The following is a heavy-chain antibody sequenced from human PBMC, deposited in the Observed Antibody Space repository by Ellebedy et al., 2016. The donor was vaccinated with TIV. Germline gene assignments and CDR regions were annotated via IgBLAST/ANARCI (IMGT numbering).Heavy chain of an antibody. Sequence: GGSLRLSCAASGFTVITDHMSWVRQAPGKGLEWVSVTYSGGSTSYADSVKGRFTISRDNAKNSLYLQMNSLRAEDTAVYYCARGRVAATLLLNYWGQGTLVTVSS. CDR2: TYSGGST. CDR1: GFTVITDH. CDR3: ARGRVAATLLLNY. D-gene: IGHD2-15*01. V-gene: IGHV3-53*01. J-gene: IGHJ4*02.